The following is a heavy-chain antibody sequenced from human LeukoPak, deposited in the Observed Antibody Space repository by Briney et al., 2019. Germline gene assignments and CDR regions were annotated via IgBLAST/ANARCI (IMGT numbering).Heavy chain of an antibody. CDR1: GFTFSNYN. V-gene: IGHV3-21*01. CDR2: ITSSGTYI. CDR3: ARDPYSGNYGDDYYYYMDV. Sequence: PGGSLRLSCAASGFTFSNYNMNWVRQAPGKAMEWVSSITSSGTYIFYADSVKGRFTISRDNAKNSLYLQMDSLGPEDTAVYYCARDPYSGNYGDDYYYYMDVWGKGTTVTISS. D-gene: IGHD1-26*01. J-gene: IGHJ6*03.